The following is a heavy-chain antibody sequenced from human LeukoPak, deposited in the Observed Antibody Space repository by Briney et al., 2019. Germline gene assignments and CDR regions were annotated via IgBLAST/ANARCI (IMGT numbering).Heavy chain of an antibody. J-gene: IGHJ4*02. CDR1: GGSFSGHY. V-gene: IGHV4-34*01. D-gene: IGHD6-19*01. CDR3: AELQWLTAKGSFDY. CDR2: INHSGST. Sequence: SETLSLTCAMYGGSFSGHYWSWIRQAPGKGLEWIGEINHSGSTKYNPSLKSRLTISIDTSKKQLSLKLGSVTAADTAVYYCAELQWLTAKGSFDYWGQGTLVTVSS.